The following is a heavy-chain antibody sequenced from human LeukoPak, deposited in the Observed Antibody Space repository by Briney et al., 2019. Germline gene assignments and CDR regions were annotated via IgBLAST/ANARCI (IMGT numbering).Heavy chain of an antibody. CDR1: GFTFSSYW. J-gene: IGHJ4*02. Sequence: PGGSLRLSCAASGFTFSSYWMHWVRQAPGKGLVWVSRINSDGSSTSYADSVKGRFTISRDNAKNSLYLQMNSLRAEDTAVYYCARDEVGGPLKYWGQGILVTVSS. CDR2: INSDGSST. CDR3: ARDEVGGPLKY. V-gene: IGHV3-74*01. D-gene: IGHD1-26*01.